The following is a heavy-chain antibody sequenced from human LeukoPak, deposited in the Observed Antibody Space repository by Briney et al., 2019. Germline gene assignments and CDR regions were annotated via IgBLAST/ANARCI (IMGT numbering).Heavy chain of an antibody. V-gene: IGHV1-46*01. CDR1: GYTFTSYY. CDR3: ARDLLLRYPDY. J-gene: IGHJ4*02. CDR2: INPSGGST. Sequence: ATVKVSCKASGYTFTSYYMHWVRQAPGQGLEWMGIINPSGGSTSYAQKFQGRVTMTRDTSTSTVYMELSSLRSEDTAVYYCARDLLLRYPDYWGQGTLVTVSS. D-gene: IGHD3-9*01.